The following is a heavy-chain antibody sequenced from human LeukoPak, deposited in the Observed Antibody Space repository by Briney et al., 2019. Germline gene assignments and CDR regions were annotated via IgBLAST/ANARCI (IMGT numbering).Heavy chain of an antibody. CDR3: ARDMEWLPHGGYYYYYYMDV. CDR2: INPNSGGT. D-gene: IGHD3-3*01. CDR1: GYTFTGYY. V-gene: IGHV1-2*02. Sequence: ASVKVSCKASGYTFTGYYMHWVRQATGQGLEWMGWINPNSGGTNYAQKFQGRVTMTRDTSISTAYMELRRLRSDDTAVYYCARDMEWLPHGGYYYYYYMDVWGKGTTVTVSS. J-gene: IGHJ6*03.